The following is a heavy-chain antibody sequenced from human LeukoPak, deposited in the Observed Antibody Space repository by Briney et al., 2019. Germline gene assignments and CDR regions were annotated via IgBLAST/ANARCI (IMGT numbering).Heavy chain of an antibody. CDR1: GYPFTSFG. CDR3: ARARRVQVIPVAESAEYFEH. Sequence: ASVKVSCKTSGYPFTSFGVSWVRQAPGQGLEWMGWISPYNGNTNFAQRFQGRLTLTTDTSTSTVYMEPRSLRSDDTAVYFCARARRVQVIPVAESAEYFEHWGQGTLVTVSS. V-gene: IGHV1-18*01. J-gene: IGHJ1*01. D-gene: IGHD2-2*01. CDR2: ISPYNGNT.